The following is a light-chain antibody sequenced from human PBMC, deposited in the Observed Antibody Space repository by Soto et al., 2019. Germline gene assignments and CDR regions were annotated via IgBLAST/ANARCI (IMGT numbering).Light chain of an antibody. CDR3: QQSYNTPRT. V-gene: IGKV1-39*01. J-gene: IGKJ2*01. CDR2: AVS. Sequence: DIQMTKAPSSLSASVGDRVTITCRASHSISSYLNWYQQKPGKAPKLLIYAVSTWQGGVPPRFSGSGSGTDFTLTISSLQPEDFATYYCQQSYNTPRTLGQGTKLEIK. CDR1: HSISSY.